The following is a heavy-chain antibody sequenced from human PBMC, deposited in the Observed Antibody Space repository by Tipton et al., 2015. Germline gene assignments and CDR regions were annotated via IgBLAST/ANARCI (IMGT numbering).Heavy chain of an antibody. CDR2: IYHSASS. CDR1: GDSIHKYY. Sequence: TLSLTCTVSGDSIHKYYLTWIRQPPGRGLEWIGYIYHSASSNYNPSLKSRVTISLDTSKNQVSLKLSSVTAADTAVYYCARTYDFTAYSPVGCWGQGTLVTVSS. CDR3: ARTYDFTAYSPVGC. V-gene: IGHV4-59*08. J-gene: IGHJ4*02. D-gene: IGHD3-3*01.